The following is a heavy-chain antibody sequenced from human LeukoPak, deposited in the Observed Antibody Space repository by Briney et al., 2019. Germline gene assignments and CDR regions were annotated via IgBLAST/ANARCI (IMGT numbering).Heavy chain of an antibody. J-gene: IGHJ3*01. Sequence: SETLSLTCAVSEMSFSAYYWNWIRQSPGKGLEWLGEINYGGSTKYTPSLEGRGTILIDTSKNQFSLKLTSVTAADTGVYYCARGFPPGSGSRGSHAFGVWGQGTMVTVS. V-gene: IGHV4-34*01. CDR2: INYGGST. CDR3: ARGFPPGSGSRGSHAFGV. CDR1: EMSFSAYY. D-gene: IGHD6-19*01.